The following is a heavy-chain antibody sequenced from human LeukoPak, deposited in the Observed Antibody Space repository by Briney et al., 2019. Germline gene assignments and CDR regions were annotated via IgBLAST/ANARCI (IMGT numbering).Heavy chain of an antibody. CDR2: IYYSGST. CDR1: GGSISSSY. CDR3: ARLGTATTIGSDC. J-gene: IGHJ4*02. D-gene: IGHD4-17*01. Sequence: SEPLSLTCTVSGGSISSSYWSWIRQPPGKGLEWIGYIYYSGSTNYNPSLKSRVTISVDTSKNQFSLKLSSVTAADTAVYFCARLGTATTIGSDCWGQGTLVTVSP. V-gene: IGHV4-59*08.